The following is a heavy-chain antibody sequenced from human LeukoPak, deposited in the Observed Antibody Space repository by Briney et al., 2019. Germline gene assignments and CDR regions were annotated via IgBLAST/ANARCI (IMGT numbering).Heavy chain of an antibody. J-gene: IGHJ3*02. V-gene: IGHV1-69*05. CDR3: ARDFRWDHYRSDAFDI. CDR1: GGTFSSYA. Sequence: GASVKVSCKASGGTFSSYAISWVRQAPGQGLEWMGRIIPIFGTANYAQKFQGRVTITTDESTSTAYMELSSLRSEDTAVYYCARDFRWDHYRSDAFDIWGQGTMVTVSS. CDR2: IIPIFGTA. D-gene: IGHD4-11*01.